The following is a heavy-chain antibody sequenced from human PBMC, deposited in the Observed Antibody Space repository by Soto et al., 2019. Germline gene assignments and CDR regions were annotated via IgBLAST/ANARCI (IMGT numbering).Heavy chain of an antibody. CDR2: INYDGYS. D-gene: IGHD3-10*01. J-gene: IGHJ6*02. CDR1: VGSITNYY. V-gene: IGHV4-59*08. CDR3: ARHGFGPLHGLVDV. Sequence: QVQLQESGPGLVKPSETLSLTCTVSVGSITNYYCSWFRQPPGKGLEWIGYINYDGYSAYNLSLKRRVTLSMDASKTQFSLMLESVTATDTAVYYCARHGFGPLHGLVDVWGPGTTVIVSS.